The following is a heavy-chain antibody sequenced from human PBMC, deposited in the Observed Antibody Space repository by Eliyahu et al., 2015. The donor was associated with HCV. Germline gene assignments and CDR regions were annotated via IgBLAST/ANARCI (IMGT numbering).Heavy chain of an antibody. J-gene: IGHJ4*02. CDR1: GYPFTTLY. Sequence: QVQLVQSGPEVKKPGASVKVSCKASGYPFTTLYMHWVRQAPGQGLEWVGMIHPYTGGTNYAQKFQGRVTVTRDTSTNTVYMELSSLTSEDTAVYYCARDRFAFDYWGQGTLVTVSS. CDR2: IHPYTGGT. V-gene: IGHV1-46*03. D-gene: IGHD3-3*01. CDR3: ARDRFAFDY.